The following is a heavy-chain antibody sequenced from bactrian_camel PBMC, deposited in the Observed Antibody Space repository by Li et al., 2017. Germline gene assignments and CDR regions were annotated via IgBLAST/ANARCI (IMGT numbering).Heavy chain of an antibody. D-gene: IGHD2*01. CDR2: IDSDNST. CDR3: GLDSRNLACGDSWSRSARFDV. V-gene: IGHV3S10*01. J-gene: IGHJ4*01. Sequence: DVQLVESGGGSVKAGGSLRLSCVVSGDTRHRYCMGWFRKAPGKEYEGVASIDSDNSTTYGESVKGRFTISKDNAKTTVFLERNSLKPEDTAMYYCGLDSRNLACGDSWSRSARFDVGGQGTQVTVS. CDR1: GDTRHRYC.